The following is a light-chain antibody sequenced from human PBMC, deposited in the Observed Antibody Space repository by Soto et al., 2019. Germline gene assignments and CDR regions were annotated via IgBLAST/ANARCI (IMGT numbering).Light chain of an antibody. V-gene: IGLV1-44*01. CDR2: SNS. CDR3: AAWDGSVYV. J-gene: IGLJ1*01. Sequence: QSVLTQPPSASGTPGQRVTISCSGSGSNIAFDTVDWYQQLPGAAPKLLIYSNSQRPLGVPVRFSGSKSGTSASLAISGLQSEDGADYYCAAWDGSVYVFGIGTKVTVL. CDR1: GSNIAFDT.